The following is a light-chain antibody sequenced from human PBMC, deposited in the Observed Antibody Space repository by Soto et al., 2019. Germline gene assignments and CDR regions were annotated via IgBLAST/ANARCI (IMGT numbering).Light chain of an antibody. J-gene: IGKJ4*01. CDR1: QSLLHSNGYNY. V-gene: IGKV2-28*01. CDR2: LAS. Sequence: DIVMTQSPLSLPVTPGEPASISCRSSQSLLHSNGYNYLDWYLQKPGQSPQVLIYLASIRASGVPDRFSGSGSGTDFTLKISRVEAEDVGVYHCMQGLQTPNTFGGGTKVEIK. CDR3: MQGLQTPNT.